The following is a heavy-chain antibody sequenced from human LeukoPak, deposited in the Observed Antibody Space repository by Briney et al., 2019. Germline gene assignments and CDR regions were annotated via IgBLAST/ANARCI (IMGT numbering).Heavy chain of an antibody. Sequence: GRSLRLSCAASGFTFSSYAMTWVRQAPGKGLEWVSAISGSGGNTYYADSVKGRFTFSRDNSKNMLYLQMNSLRAEDTAVYYCAERLRAVAAIDYWGQGTLVTVSS. V-gene: IGHV3-23*01. CDR3: AERLRAVAAIDY. CDR1: GFTFSSYA. J-gene: IGHJ4*02. CDR2: ISGSGGNT. D-gene: IGHD6-19*01.